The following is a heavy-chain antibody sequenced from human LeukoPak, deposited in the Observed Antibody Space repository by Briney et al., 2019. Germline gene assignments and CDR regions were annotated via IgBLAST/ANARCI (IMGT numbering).Heavy chain of an antibody. V-gene: IGHV1-69*01. CDR3: EAVVGAEHAFDI. D-gene: IGHD1-26*01. CDR1: GGTFSSYA. Sequence: SVKVSCKASGGTFSSYAISWVRQAPGQGLEWMGGIIPIFGTANYAQKFQGRVTITADESTSTAYMELSSLRSEDTAVYYCEAVVGAEHAFDIWGQGTMVTVSS. J-gene: IGHJ3*02. CDR2: IIPIFGTA.